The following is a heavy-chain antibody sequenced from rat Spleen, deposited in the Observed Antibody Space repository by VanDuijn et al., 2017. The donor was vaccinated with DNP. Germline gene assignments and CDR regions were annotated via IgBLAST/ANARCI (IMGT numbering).Heavy chain of an antibody. D-gene: IGHD1-11*01. Sequence: EVKLVESGGGLVQPGNSLKLSCAASGFNFNDYWMGWVRQAPGKGLEWIGQINKHSSIINYIPSLKEKITISRDNAQNTLYLQMSKLGSEDTAIYYCARGPNYGGYADYFDYWGQGVLVTVSS. CDR3: ARGPNYGGYADYFDY. CDR1: GFNFNDYW. J-gene: IGHJ2*01. V-gene: IGHV4-2*01. CDR2: INKHSSII.